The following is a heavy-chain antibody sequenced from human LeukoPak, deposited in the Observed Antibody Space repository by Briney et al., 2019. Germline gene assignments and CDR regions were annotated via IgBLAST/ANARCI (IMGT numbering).Heavy chain of an antibody. CDR2: ISSSSSTI. V-gene: IGHV3-48*04. CDR1: GFTFSSY. Sequence: GGSLRLSCAASGFTFSSYMNWVRQAPGKGLEWVSYISSSSSTIYYADSVKGRFTISRDNAKNSLYLQMNSLRAEDTAVYYCARDQVPLSFDYWGQGTLVTVSS. D-gene: IGHD2/OR15-2a*01. J-gene: IGHJ4*02. CDR3: ARDQVPLSFDY.